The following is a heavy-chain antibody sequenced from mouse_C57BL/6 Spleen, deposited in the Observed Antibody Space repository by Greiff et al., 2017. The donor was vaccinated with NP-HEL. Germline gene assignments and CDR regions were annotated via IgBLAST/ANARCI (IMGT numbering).Heavy chain of an antibody. Sequence: QVQLQQSGPELVKPGASVKISCKASGYAFSSSWMNWVKQRPGKGLEWIGRIYPGDGDTNYNGKFKGKATLTADKSSSTAYMQLSSLTSEDSAVYFCATGLRRRHYFDYWGQGTTLTVSS. V-gene: IGHV1-82*01. J-gene: IGHJ2*01. CDR3: ATGLRRRHYFDY. D-gene: IGHD2-2*01. CDR1: GYAFSSSW. CDR2: IYPGDGDT.